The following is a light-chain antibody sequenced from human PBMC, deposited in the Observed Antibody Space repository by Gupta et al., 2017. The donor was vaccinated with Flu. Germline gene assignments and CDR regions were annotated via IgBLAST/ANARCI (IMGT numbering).Light chain of an antibody. CDR2: QDS. V-gene: IGLV3-1*01. Sequence: SYELTQPPSVSVSPGQTASITCSGNKLGEKYACWYQQKPGQSPVLGNYQDSKRPSGIPERFSGSNSGNTATLTISGTQAMEEGDYYCQEWASGTVVCGGGTKLTVL. CDR1: KLGEKY. J-gene: IGLJ2*01. CDR3: QEWASGTVV.